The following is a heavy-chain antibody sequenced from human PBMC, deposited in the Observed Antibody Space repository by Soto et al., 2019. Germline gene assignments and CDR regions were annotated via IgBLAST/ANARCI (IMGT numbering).Heavy chain of an antibody. CDR1: GFTFKYYA. D-gene: IGHD2-8*01. J-gene: IGHJ1*01. Sequence: EVQLLQSGGGLAQPGTSLRLSCAASGFTFKYYAMTWVRQAPGKGLEWVSTISGSGDKTDYADSVKGRFRVSRDNSKDTLYLQMDSLRADDTALYYCARESKWYGGQYFQDWGQGTPVTVSS. CDR3: ARESKWYGGQYFQD. V-gene: IGHV3-23*01. CDR2: ISGSGDKT.